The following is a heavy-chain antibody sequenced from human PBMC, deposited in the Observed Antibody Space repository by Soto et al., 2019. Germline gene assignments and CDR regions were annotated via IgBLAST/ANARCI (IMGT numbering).Heavy chain of an antibody. D-gene: IGHD3-3*01. J-gene: IGHJ5*02. CDR1: GGSISSGGYC. Sequence: PSETLSLTCTVSGGSISSGGYCWSWIRQHPGKGLEWIGYIYYSGSTYYNPSLKSRVTISVDTSKNQFSLKLSSVTAADTAVYYCARSRITIFGVGLNWFVPWGQGTLVTVSS. CDR3: ARSRITIFGVGLNWFVP. V-gene: IGHV4-31*03. CDR2: IYYSGST.